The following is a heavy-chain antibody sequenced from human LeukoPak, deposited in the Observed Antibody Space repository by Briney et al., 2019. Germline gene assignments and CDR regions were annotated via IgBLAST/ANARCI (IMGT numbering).Heavy chain of an antibody. J-gene: IGHJ3*02. CDR1: GYTFTSYG. CDR3: ARGRIVVVPAANDAFDI. Sequence: GASVKVSCKASGYTFTSYGISWVRQAPGQGLEWMGWISAYNGNTNYAQKLQGRVTMTTDTSTSTAYMELRSLRSDDTAVYYCARGRIVVVPAANDAFDIWGQGTMVTVSS. V-gene: IGHV1-18*01. D-gene: IGHD2-2*01. CDR2: ISAYNGNT.